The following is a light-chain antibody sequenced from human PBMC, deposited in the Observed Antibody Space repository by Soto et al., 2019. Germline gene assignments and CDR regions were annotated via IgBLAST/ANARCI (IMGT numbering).Light chain of an antibody. CDR3: QQYGSSIKT. V-gene: IGKV3-20*01. Sequence: EIVLTQSPGTLSLSPGERATVSCRASQSVSSIYLGWYQQRPGQPPSLLIFGASNRAPGIPDRFSGSGSGTDLTLTISRLEPEDFAVYYCQQYGSSIKTFGQGTKVDIK. J-gene: IGKJ1*01. CDR2: GAS. CDR1: QSVSSIY.